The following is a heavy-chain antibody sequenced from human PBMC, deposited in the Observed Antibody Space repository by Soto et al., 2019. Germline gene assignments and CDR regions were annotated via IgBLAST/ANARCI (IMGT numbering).Heavy chain of an antibody. D-gene: IGHD5-18*01. CDR2: ISAYNGNT. CDR1: GGTFSSYA. V-gene: IGHV1-18*01. Sequence: SSVKVSCKASGGTFSSYAISWVRQAPGQGLEWMGWISAYNGNTNYAQKLQGRVTMTTDTSTSTAYMELRSLRSDDTAVYYCARSRGYKDYYYGMDVWGQGTTVTVSS. J-gene: IGHJ6*02. CDR3: ARSRGYKDYYYGMDV.